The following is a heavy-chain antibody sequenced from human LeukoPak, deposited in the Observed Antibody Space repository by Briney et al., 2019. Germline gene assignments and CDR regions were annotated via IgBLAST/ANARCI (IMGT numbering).Heavy chain of an antibody. V-gene: IGHV1-46*01. CDR2: INPSGGGT. CDR3: TKSLGGYYAFDY. CDR1: GYTFTSYY. Sequence: ASVKVSCKASGYTFTSYYMHRVRQAPGQGLEWMGIINPSGGGTSYAQKFQGRVTMTRDTSTSTVYMELSSLRSEDTAVYYCTKSLGGYYAFDYWGQGTLVTVSS. J-gene: IGHJ4*02. D-gene: IGHD3-22*01.